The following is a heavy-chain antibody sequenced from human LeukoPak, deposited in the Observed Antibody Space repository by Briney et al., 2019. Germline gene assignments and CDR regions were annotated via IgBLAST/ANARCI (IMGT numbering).Heavy chain of an antibody. CDR2: LGIDSGNT. Sequence: GGSLRLYCAATGFTFSDYSMNWVRQAPGKGLEWISYLGIDSGNTNYADSVKGRFTISGDKAKNSLYLQMNSLRVEDTAVYYCARDYKYAFDNWGQGTLVTVSS. CDR1: GFTFSDYS. V-gene: IGHV3-48*01. CDR3: ARDYKYAFDN. J-gene: IGHJ4*02. D-gene: IGHD5-24*01.